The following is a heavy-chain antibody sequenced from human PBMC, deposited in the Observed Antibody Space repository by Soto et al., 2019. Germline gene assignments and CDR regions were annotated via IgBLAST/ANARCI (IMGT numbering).Heavy chain of an antibody. CDR3: ARGKGIGWYESSDY. D-gene: IGHD6-19*01. V-gene: IGHV3-53*01. CDR1: GFTVSISY. Sequence: EVQLVESGGGLIQPGESLRLSCAASGFTVSISYMSWVRQAPGKGLEWVSTIYRDGSTYDAASVEGRFTISRDNSKNTLYLQMNSLRAEDTATYYCARGKGIGWYESSDYWGQGTLVTVSS. J-gene: IGHJ4*02. CDR2: IYRDGST.